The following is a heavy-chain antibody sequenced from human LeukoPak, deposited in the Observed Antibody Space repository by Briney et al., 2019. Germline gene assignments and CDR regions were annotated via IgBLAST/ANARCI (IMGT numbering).Heavy chain of an antibody. J-gene: IGHJ4*02. CDR2: IYYSGST. Sequence: SETLSLTCTVSGGSISSSSYYWGWIRQPPGKGLEWIGSIYYSGSTYYNPSLKSRVTISVDTSKNQFSLKLSSVTAADTAVYYCASTEGEMADEVYYFDYWGQGTLVTVSS. V-gene: IGHV4-39*07. CDR1: GGSISSSSYY. CDR3: ASTEGEMADEVYYFDY. D-gene: IGHD5-24*01.